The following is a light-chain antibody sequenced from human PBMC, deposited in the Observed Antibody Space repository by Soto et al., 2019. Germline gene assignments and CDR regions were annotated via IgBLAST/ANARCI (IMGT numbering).Light chain of an antibody. V-gene: IGLV2-14*01. CDR2: EVS. Sequence: QSALTQPASVSGSPGQSITISCTGTSSDVGAYKFVSWYRHHPGKAPQVMIYEVSNRPSGVSNRFSGSKSGNTASLTISGLQPEDEGDYYCSSYTSTSTPWVFGGGTKVTVL. CDR3: SSYTSTSTPWV. J-gene: IGLJ3*02. CDR1: SSDVGAYKF.